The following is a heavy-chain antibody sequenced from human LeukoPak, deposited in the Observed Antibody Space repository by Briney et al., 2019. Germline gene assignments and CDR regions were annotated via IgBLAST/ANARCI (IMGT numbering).Heavy chain of an antibody. CDR2: INHSGST. CDR3: ARGPMYSLAFYTHANENFDY. J-gene: IGHJ4*02. V-gene: IGHV4-34*01. D-gene: IGHD3-3*02. CDR1: GGSISSYY. Sequence: SETLSLTCTVSGGSISSYYWSWIRQPPGKGLEWIGEINHSGSTSYNPSLKSRVTISVDTSKNQFSLKLSSVTAADTAVYYCARGPMYSLAFYTHANENFDYWGQGTLVTVSS.